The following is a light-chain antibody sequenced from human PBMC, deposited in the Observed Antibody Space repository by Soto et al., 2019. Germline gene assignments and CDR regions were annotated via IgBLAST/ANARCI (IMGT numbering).Light chain of an antibody. J-gene: IGKJ1*01. Sequence: EIVMTQSPATLSVSPGERATLSCRASQSVSSNLAWYQQKPGQAPRLLIYGASTRATGIPARFSGSGSGIEFTLTISSLQSEDFAVYYCQQYNNWPFPSWTCGQGTKVEIK. CDR2: GAS. CDR1: QSVSSN. V-gene: IGKV3-15*01. CDR3: QQYNNWPFPSWT.